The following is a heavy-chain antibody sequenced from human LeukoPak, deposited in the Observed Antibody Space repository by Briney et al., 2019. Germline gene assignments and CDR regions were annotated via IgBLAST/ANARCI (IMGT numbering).Heavy chain of an antibody. V-gene: IGHV1-2*02. J-gene: IGHJ4*02. CDR2: INPNSGGT. CDR3: ARDCSSTSCYLGF. CDR1: GYTFTGYY. D-gene: IGHD2-2*01. Sequence: ASVKVPCKASGYTFTGYYMHWVRQAPGQGLEWMGWINPNSGGTNYAQKFQGRVTMTRDTSISTAYMELSRLRSDDTAVYYCARDCSSTSCYLGFWGQGTLVTVSS.